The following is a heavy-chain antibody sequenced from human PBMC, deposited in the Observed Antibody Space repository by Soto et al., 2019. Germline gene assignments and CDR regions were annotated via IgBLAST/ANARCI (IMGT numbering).Heavy chain of an antibody. CDR3: ASIGPLSGGDY. V-gene: IGHV3-53*01. Sequence: GGSLRLSCAASGFTVSSNYMSWVRQAPGKGLEWVSGIYSGGSTYYADSVKGRFTISRDNSKNTLYLQMNSLRAEDTAVYYCASIGPLSGGDYWGQGTLVTVSS. D-gene: IGHD5-12*01. CDR2: IYSGGST. CDR1: GFTVSSNY. J-gene: IGHJ4*02.